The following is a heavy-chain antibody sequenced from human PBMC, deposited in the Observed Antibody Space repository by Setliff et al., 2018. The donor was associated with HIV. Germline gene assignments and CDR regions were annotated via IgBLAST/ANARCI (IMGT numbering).Heavy chain of an antibody. CDR3: ARAYSDSGWYAWFDY. CDR2: MNPNSGNT. D-gene: IGHD6-19*01. J-gene: IGHJ4*02. CDR1: GYTFTTYD. Sequence: ASVKVSCKASGYTFTTYDINWVRQATGQGLEWMGWMNPNSGNTGYAQKFQGRVTMTRNTSTSTAYMELSSLRSEDTAVYYCARAYSDSGWYAWFDYWGQGTLVTVSS. V-gene: IGHV1-8*02.